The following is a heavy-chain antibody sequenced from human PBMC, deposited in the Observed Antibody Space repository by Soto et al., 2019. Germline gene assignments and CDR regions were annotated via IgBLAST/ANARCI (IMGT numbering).Heavy chain of an antibody. Sequence: LRLSCSASGFSFSDSAMHWARQAPGKRLEYVSAISTHGRNTYYADSVKGRFTISRDNSKNTVHLQMSSLRAEDTAVYYCLRDIFGVVIFDSWGQGTPVTVSS. D-gene: IGHD3-3*01. CDR1: GFSFSDSA. J-gene: IGHJ4*02. V-gene: IGHV3-64D*06. CDR2: ISTHGRNT. CDR3: LRDIFGVVIFDS.